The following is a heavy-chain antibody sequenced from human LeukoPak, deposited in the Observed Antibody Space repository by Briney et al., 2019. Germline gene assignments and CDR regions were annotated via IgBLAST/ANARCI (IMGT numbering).Heavy chain of an antibody. Sequence: GGSLRLSCAASGFTFSSYAMHWVRQAPGKGLEWVAVISYDGSNKYYADSVKGRFTISRDNSKNTLYLQMNSLRAEDTAVYYCARDKAGGWETPGDYWGQGTLVTVSS. J-gene: IGHJ4*02. V-gene: IGHV3-30-3*01. CDR1: GFTFSSYA. CDR2: ISYDGSNK. CDR3: ARDKAGGWETPGDY. D-gene: IGHD1-26*01.